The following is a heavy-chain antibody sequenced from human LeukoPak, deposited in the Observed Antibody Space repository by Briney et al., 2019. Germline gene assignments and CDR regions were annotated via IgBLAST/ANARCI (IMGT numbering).Heavy chain of an antibody. J-gene: IGHJ4*02. CDR3: ARRLGGSYDYYFDY. CDR2: IYYSGST. CDR1: GGSISSSSYY. Sequence: SETLSLTCSVSGGSISSSSYYWGWIRQPPGKGLEWIVTIYYSGSTYYNPSLKSRFTISVDTSKNQFSLKLSSVTAADTAVYYCARRLGGSYDYYFDYWGQGTLVTVSS. V-gene: IGHV4-39*01. D-gene: IGHD1-26*01.